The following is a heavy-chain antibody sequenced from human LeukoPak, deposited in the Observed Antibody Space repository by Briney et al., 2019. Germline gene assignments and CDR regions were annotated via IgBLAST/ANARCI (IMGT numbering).Heavy chain of an antibody. CDR3: AKSAGWQQLGRLDY. CDR2: ISGSGGST. V-gene: IGHV3-23*01. J-gene: IGHJ4*02. CDR1: GFTFSSYA. D-gene: IGHD6-13*01. Sequence: GGSLGLSCAASGFTFSSYAMSWVRQAPGKGLEWVSAISGSGGSTYYADSVKGRFTISRDNSKNTLYLQMNSLRAEDTAVYYCAKSAGWQQLGRLDYWGQGTLVTVSS.